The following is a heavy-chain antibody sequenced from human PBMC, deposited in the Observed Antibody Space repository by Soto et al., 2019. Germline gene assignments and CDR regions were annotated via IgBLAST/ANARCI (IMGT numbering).Heavy chain of an antibody. CDR2: IYYSGST. D-gene: IGHD3-3*01. Sequence: PSETLSLTCTVSGVSISSGDYYWSWIRQPPGKGLEWIGYIYYSGSTYYNPSLKSRVTISVDTSKNQFSLKLSSVTAADTAVYYCARDVTRITIFGVENWFDPWGQGTLVTVSS. CDR3: ARDVTRITIFGVENWFDP. V-gene: IGHV4-30-4*01. J-gene: IGHJ5*02. CDR1: GVSISSGDYY.